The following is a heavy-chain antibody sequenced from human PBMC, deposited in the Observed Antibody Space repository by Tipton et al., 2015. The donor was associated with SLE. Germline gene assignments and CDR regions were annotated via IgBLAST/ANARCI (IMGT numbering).Heavy chain of an antibody. CDR1: GYTFTGHY. Sequence: QLVQSGAEVKKPGASVKVSCKASGYTFTGHYIHWVRQAPGQGFEWVAWIDPNNGGTNSAQKFEGRVTMTRDTSTNTAYMELSRLTSDDTAVYHCARASGRRAGTYYFDTWGQGTLVTVSS. J-gene: IGHJ4*02. CDR3: ARASGRRAGTYYFDT. CDR2: IDPNNGGT. V-gene: IGHV1-2*02. D-gene: IGHD3/OR15-3a*01.